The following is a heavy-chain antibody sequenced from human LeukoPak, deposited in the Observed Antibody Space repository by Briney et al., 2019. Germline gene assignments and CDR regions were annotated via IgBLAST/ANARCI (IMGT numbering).Heavy chain of an antibody. CDR3: ARDQWGHDYFDL. CDR1: GYTFTSYD. V-gene: IGHV1-8*01. J-gene: IGHJ2*01. D-gene: IGHD1-26*01. CDR2: MNPNSGNT. Sequence: GASVKVSCKASGYTFTSYDINWVRQATGQGLEWMGWMNPNSGNTGYAQKFQGRVTMTRNTSISTAYMELSRLRSDDTAVYYCARDQWGHDYFDLWGRGTLVTVSS.